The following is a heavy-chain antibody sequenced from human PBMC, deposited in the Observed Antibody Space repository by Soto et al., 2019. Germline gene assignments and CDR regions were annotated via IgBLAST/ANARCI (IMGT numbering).Heavy chain of an antibody. CDR1: GYTFTSFY. CDR3: AKPQIARHYYYGMEV. V-gene: IGHV1-46*01. J-gene: IGHJ6*02. Sequence: QVQVVQSGAEVKKPGASVKVCCKASGYTFTSFYMHWVRQAPGQGLEWMGIINPSGTTTDYAQKFQGRVTMTRDTSTSTYYMELSSLTSEDTAVYYCAKPQIARHYYYGMEVWGQGTAVTVSS. CDR2: INPSGTTT.